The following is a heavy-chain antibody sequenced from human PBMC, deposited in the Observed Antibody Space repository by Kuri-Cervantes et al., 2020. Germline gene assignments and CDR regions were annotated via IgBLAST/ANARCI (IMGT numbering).Heavy chain of an antibody. CDR1: GGTFSSYA. V-gene: IGHV1-69*06. J-gene: IGHJ4*02. Sequence: VKVSCKASGGTFSSYAISWVRQAPGQGLEWMGGIIPIFGRANYAQKFQGRVTITADKSTSTAYMGLSSLRSEDTAVYYCANPRMGGTFDYWGQGTLVTVSS. D-gene: IGHD3-16*01. CDR3: ANPRMGGTFDY. CDR2: IIPIFGRA.